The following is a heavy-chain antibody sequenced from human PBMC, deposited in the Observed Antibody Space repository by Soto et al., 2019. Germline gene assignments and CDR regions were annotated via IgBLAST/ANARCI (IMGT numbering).Heavy chain of an antibody. Sequence: SETLSLTCTVSGGSISSGGYYWSWIRQHPGKGLEWIGYIYYSGSTYYNPSLKSRVTISVDTSKNQFSLKLSSVTAADTAVYYCASGSEGGGDLYYFDYWGQGTLVTVSS. CDR1: GGSISSGGYY. V-gene: IGHV4-31*03. CDR2: IYYSGST. CDR3: ASGSEGGGDLYYFDY. J-gene: IGHJ4*02. D-gene: IGHD2-21*02.